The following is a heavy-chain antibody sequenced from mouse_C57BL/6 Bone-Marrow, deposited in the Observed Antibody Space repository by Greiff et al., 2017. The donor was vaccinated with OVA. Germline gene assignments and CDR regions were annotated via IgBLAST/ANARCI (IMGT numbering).Heavy chain of an antibody. CDR3: ARRAYYSPGGFAY. CDR2: INPSTGGT. CDR1: GYSFTGYY. J-gene: IGHJ3*01. D-gene: IGHD2-12*01. V-gene: IGHV1-42*01. Sequence: VQLQQSGPELVKPGASVKISCKASGYSFTGYYMNWVKQSPEKSLEWIGEINPSTGGTTYNQKFKAKATLTVDKSSSTAYMQLKSLTSEDSAVYYCARRAYYSPGGFAYWGQGTLVTVSA.